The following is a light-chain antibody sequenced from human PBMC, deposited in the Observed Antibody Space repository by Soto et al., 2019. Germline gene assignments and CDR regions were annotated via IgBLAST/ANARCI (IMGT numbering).Light chain of an antibody. J-gene: IGKJ4*01. V-gene: IGKV1-9*01. CDR1: QGIRSY. Sequence: DIQLTQSPSFLSASVGDRVTITCRASQGIRSYLAWYQQKPGKAAKLLIYAASTLQSGVPSRFSGSGSGTEFTLTISSLQPEDFATYYCQQLNSYPLTLGGGTKVDIK. CDR2: AAS. CDR3: QQLNSYPLT.